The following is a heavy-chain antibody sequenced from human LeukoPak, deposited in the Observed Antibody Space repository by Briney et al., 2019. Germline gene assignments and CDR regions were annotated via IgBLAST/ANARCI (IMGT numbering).Heavy chain of an antibody. CDR1: GGSISSSSYY. J-gene: IGHJ4*02. CDR3: ARVGDTAMAYPFDY. V-gene: IGHV4-39*01. CDR2: IYYSGST. Sequence: SETLSLTCTVSGGSISSSSYYWGWIRQPPGKGLEWIGSIYYSGSTYYNPSLKSRVTISVDTSKNQFSLKLSSVTAADTAVYYCARVGDTAMAYPFDYWGQGTLVTVSS. D-gene: IGHD5-18*01.